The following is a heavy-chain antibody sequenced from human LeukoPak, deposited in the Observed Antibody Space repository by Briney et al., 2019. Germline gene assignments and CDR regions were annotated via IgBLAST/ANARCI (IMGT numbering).Heavy chain of an antibody. V-gene: IGHV4-34*01. CDR1: GGSFSGYY. J-gene: IGHJ4*02. CDR3: ARGQYRRDGSGSYIDY. CDR2: INHSGST. Sequence: PSETLSLTCAVYGGSFSGYYWNWIRQPPGKGLEWIGEINHSGSTNYNPSLKRRVTTSLDTSKNQFSLKLTSVTAADTAVYYCARGQYRRDGSGSYIDYWGQGTLVTVSS. D-gene: IGHD3-10*01.